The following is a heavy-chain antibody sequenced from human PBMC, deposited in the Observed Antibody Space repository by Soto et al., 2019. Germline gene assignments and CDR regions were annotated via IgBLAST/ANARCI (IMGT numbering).Heavy chain of an antibody. CDR2: IYQSGST. CDR1: GGSLSSSAYS. D-gene: IGHD3-22*01. J-gene: IGHJ3*02. CDR3: ARELLFYDSDGFSWDDAFDI. Sequence: SEILSLTXAVSGGSLSSSAYSWSWIRQPPGKGLEWIGFIYQSGSTYYNPSLKSRVTMSLDRPKNQFSLKLSSVTAADTAVYYRARELLFYDSDGFSWDDAFDIWGQGTMVTVSS. V-gene: IGHV4-30-2*01.